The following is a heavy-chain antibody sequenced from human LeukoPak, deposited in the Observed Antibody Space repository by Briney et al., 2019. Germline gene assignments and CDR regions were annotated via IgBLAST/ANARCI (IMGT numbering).Heavy chain of an antibody. CDR3: ARGLPGELLGYYFDC. CDR1: GGSFSGYY. D-gene: IGHD3-10*01. J-gene: IGHJ4*02. CDR2: INHSGST. Sequence: SETLSLTCAVYGGSFSGYYWSWIRQPPGKGLEWIGEINHSGSTNYNPSLKSRVTISVDTSKNQFSLKLSSVTAADTAVYYCARGLPGELLGYYFDCWGQGTLVTVSS. V-gene: IGHV4-34*01.